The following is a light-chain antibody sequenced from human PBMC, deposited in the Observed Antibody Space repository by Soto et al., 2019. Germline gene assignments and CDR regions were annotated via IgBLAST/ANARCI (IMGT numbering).Light chain of an antibody. Sequence: EIVLTQSPATLSLSPGERATLYCRASQSVSTYLAWYQQKPGQAPSLLIYDASNRATGIAARFSGSGSGTDFTLTISSLEPEDFAVYYCQQRSTWPETFGQGTKVDIK. CDR2: DAS. V-gene: IGKV3-11*01. J-gene: IGKJ1*01. CDR3: QQRSTWPET. CDR1: QSVSTY.